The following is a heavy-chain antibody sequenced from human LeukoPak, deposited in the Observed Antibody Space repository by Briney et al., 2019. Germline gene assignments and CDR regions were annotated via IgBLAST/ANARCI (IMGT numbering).Heavy chain of an antibody. V-gene: IGHV1-69*04. CDR3: ARDFRRHYDSGGYSHFDY. CDR1: VGTFSSYA. CDR2: IIPIFGIT. Sequence: ASVKVSCKASVGTFSSYAINWVRQAPGQGLEWMGRIIPIFGITNYAQKLQGRVTITADKSTSTAYMELSSLRSEDTAVYYCARDFRRHYDSGGYSHFDYWGQGTLVTVSS. D-gene: IGHD3-22*01. J-gene: IGHJ4*02.